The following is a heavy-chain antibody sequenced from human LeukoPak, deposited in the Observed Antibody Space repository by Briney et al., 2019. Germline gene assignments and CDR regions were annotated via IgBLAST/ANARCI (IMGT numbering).Heavy chain of an antibody. D-gene: IGHD6-6*01. V-gene: IGHV3-43*01. Sequence: PGGSLRLSCAASGFTFDDYTMHWVRQAPGKGLEWVSLISWDGGSTYYADSVKGRFTISRDNSKNSLYLQMNSLRDEDTAVYYCAGDSIAARPSSPDYWGQGTLVTVSS. J-gene: IGHJ4*02. CDR2: ISWDGGST. CDR1: GFTFDDYT. CDR3: AGDSIAARPSSPDY.